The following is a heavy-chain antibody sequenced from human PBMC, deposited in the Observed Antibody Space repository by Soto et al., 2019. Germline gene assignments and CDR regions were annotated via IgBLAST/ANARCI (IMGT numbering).Heavy chain of an antibody. CDR2: ISSSGSTI. D-gene: IGHD6-6*01. Sequence: GGSLRLSCAASGFTFSSYEMNWVRQAPGEGLEWVSYISSSGSTIYYADSVKGRFTISRDNAKNSLYLQMNSLRAEDTAVYYCARVWGSSSPDAFDIWGQGTMVTV. CDR1: GFTFSSYE. V-gene: IGHV3-48*03. J-gene: IGHJ3*02. CDR3: ARVWGSSSPDAFDI.